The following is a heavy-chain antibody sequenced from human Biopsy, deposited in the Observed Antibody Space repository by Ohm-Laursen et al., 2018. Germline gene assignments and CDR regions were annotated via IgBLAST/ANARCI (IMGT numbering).Heavy chain of an antibody. CDR3: ARDSGILNYGNFKYYHYYGMDV. CDR2: IYYSGST. J-gene: IGHJ6*02. Sequence: GTLSLTCTVSGGSFTGHYWSWIRQPPGKGPEWIGYIYYSGSTNYNPSLKGRVTISVDTSKNQFSLKLSSVTAADTAVYYCARDSGILNYGNFKYYHYYGMDVWGQGTKVTVSS. CDR1: GGSFTGHY. D-gene: IGHD4-11*01. V-gene: IGHV4-59*11.